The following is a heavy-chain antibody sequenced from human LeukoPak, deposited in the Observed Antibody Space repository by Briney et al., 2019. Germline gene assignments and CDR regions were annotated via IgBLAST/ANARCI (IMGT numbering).Heavy chain of an antibody. D-gene: IGHD2-2*02. Sequence: SETLSLTCTVSGGSISSSSYYWGWIRQPPGKGLEWIGSIYYSGSTYYNPSLKSRVTISVDTSKNQFSLELSSVTAADTAVYYCARHIVVVPAAIFDWGQGTLVTVSS. J-gene: IGHJ4*02. V-gene: IGHV4-39*01. CDR2: IYYSGST. CDR3: ARHIVVVPAAIFD. CDR1: GGSISSSSYY.